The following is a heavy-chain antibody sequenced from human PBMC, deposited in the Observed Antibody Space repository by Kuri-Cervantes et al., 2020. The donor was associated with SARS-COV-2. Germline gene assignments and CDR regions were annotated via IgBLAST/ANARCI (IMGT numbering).Heavy chain of an antibody. CDR1: GLTSSSYA. CDR2: IYSGGST. V-gene: IGHV3-53*01. Sequence: GGSLRLSCAAAGLTSSSYAMSWVRQAPGKGLEWVSVIYSGGSTYYADSVKGRFTISRDNSKNTLYLQMNSLRAEDTAVYYCARSIIAVAGFGGRDYWGQGTLVTVSS. CDR3: ARSIIAVAGFGGRDY. D-gene: IGHD6-19*01. J-gene: IGHJ4*02.